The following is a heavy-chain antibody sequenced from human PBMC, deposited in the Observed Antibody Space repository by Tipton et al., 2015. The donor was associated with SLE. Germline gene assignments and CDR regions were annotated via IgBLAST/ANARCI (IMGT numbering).Heavy chain of an antibody. CDR1: NGSISNYY. Sequence: TLSLTCTVSNGSISNYYWSWIRQAPGKALEWIGYISYSGTTNYSPSLKSRVTLSVDTSKNQFSLKLSSVTAADTAMYFCARDGGAAAESYNYYMDVWGRGTTVTVSS. V-gene: IGHV4-59*01. D-gene: IGHD6-13*01. CDR2: ISYSGTT. CDR3: ARDGGAAAESYNYYMDV. J-gene: IGHJ6*03.